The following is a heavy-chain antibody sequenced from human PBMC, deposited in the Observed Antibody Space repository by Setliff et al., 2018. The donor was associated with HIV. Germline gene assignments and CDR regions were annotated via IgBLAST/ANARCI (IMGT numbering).Heavy chain of an antibody. CDR2: IYDSGNT. D-gene: IGHD6-6*01. Sequence: KTSETLSLTCSVSGDSISSGGYYWSWIRQHPGKGLEWIGYIYDSGNTYYNPSLKSRITISVDTSKNQFSLKLSSVTAADTAMYYCARGERRIAAPIDYWGQGTLVTVSS. J-gene: IGHJ4*02. V-gene: IGHV4-31*03. CDR1: GDSISSGGYY. CDR3: ARGERRIAAPIDY.